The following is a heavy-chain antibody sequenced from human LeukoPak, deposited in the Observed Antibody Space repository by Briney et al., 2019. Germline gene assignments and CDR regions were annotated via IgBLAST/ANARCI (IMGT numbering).Heavy chain of an antibody. J-gene: IGHJ4*02. CDR3: ARDLSSGSYFSRALGY. Sequence: ASVKVSCKASDYNFRHYGFTWVRQAPGQGLEWMGIINPSGGSTSYEQKFQGRVTMTRDMSTSTVYMELSSLRSEDTAVHYCARDLSSGSYFSRALGYWGQGTLVTVSS. CDR2: INPSGGST. V-gene: IGHV1-46*01. CDR1: DYNFRHYG. D-gene: IGHD1-26*01.